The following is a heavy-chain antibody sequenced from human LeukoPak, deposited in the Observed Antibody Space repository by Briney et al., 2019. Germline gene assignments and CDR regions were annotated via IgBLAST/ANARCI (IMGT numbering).Heavy chain of an antibody. CDR2: FSGSGDNT. D-gene: IGHD6-13*01. J-gene: IGHJ3*02. V-gene: IGHV3-23*01. CDR3: ARGAPAGPFDAFDI. CDR1: GCTFSSYA. Sequence: GGSLRLSCAASGCTFSSYAMSWVRQAPGKGLEWVSGFSGSGDNTYYAEYVKGRFTISRDNSKNTLYLQMNSLRAEDTAVYYCARGAPAGPFDAFDIWGQGTMVTVSS.